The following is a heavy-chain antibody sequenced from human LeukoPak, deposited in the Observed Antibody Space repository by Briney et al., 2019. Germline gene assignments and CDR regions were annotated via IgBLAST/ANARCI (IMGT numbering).Heavy chain of an antibody. CDR1: GGSISSYS. J-gene: IGHJ6*03. CDR2: VYSSGST. CDR3: AREIYHQLGLYYYYYMDV. Sequence: SETLSLTCTVSGGSISSYSWSWIRQPVGKGLEWIGRVYSSGSTNYNPSLKSRVTMSVDTSKNELSLKLNSVTAADTAVYYCAREIYHQLGLYYYYYMDVWGKGTTVTVSS. V-gene: IGHV4-4*07. D-gene: IGHD3-16*01.